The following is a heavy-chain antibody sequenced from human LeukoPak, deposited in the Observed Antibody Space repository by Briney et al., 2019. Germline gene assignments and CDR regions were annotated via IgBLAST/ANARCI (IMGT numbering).Heavy chain of an antibody. CDR3: ARLEYINGPFDH. Sequence: PSETLSLTCTVSGGSISSSSYYWDWIRQPPGKGLEWIGTIYYSGSTYYNPSLKSRVTISVDTSKNQFSLKLSSVTAADTAVYYCARLEYINGPFDHWGRGTLVTVSS. CDR2: IYYSGST. CDR1: GGSISSSSYY. J-gene: IGHJ4*02. D-gene: IGHD5-18*01. V-gene: IGHV4-39*01.